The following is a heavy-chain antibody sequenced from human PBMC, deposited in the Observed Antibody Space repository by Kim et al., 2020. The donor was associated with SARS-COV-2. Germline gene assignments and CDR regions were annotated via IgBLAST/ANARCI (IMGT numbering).Heavy chain of an antibody. V-gene: IGHV4-4*02. CDR2: FSRGGST. J-gene: IGHJ4*02. CDR3: ARQPAEHLFDH. Sequence: SETLSLTCAVSGGSISSTEFWSWLRQPPGKGLEWIGEFSRGGSTNYNPPLKSRVTISVDKSKNQFSLKLNSVSAADTALYYCARQPAEHLFDHWCQGILV. CDR1: GGSISSTEF.